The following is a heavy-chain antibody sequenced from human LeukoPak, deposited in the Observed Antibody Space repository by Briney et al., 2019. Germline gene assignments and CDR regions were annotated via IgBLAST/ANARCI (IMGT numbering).Heavy chain of an antibody. Sequence: KTGGSLRLSCAASGFTFSDYSMNWVRQAPGKGLEWVSYIRSSSSPIYYADSVKGRFTISRDNAKNSLYLQINSLRVEDTAVYYCATDGVAPADYWGRGTLVTVSS. CDR2: IRSSSSPI. J-gene: IGHJ4*02. CDR3: ATDGVAPADY. CDR1: GFTFSDYS. V-gene: IGHV3-48*04. D-gene: IGHD2-2*01.